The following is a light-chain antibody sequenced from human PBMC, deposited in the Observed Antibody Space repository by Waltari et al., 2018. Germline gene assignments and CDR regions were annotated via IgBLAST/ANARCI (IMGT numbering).Light chain of an antibody. V-gene: IGKV4-1*01. CDR3: QQYLSTPPT. J-gene: IGKJ1*01. CDR1: QSVLYSSNHKNY. Sequence: DIVMTQSPDPLAASLGERATTHCTSSQSVLYSSNHKNYLAWYQQKPGPPPKLLIYWASTRESGVPDRFSGSGSGTDFTLTISSLQAEDVAVYYCQQYLSTPPTFGQGTKVEIK. CDR2: WAS.